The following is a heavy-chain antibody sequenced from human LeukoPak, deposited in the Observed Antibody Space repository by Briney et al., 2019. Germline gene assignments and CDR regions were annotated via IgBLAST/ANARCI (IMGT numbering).Heavy chain of an antibody. Sequence: ASVKVSCKASGGTFSSNAISWVRQAPGQGLEWMGIINPSGGSTSYAQKFQGRVTMTRDTSTSTAYMELSSLRSEDTAVYYCARDRAYYDFWSGYGHYYYYGMDIWGQGTTVTVSS. J-gene: IGHJ6*02. CDR3: ARDRAYYDFWSGYGHYYYYGMDI. CDR1: GGTFSSNA. D-gene: IGHD3-3*01. CDR2: INPSGGST. V-gene: IGHV1-46*01.